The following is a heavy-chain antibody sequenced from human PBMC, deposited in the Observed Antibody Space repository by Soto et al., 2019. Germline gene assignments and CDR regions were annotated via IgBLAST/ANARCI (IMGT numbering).Heavy chain of an antibody. D-gene: IGHD1-1*01. CDR2: LYDVDGS. Sequence: DVQLMESGGGLIQPGESLRLSCAAFGLTISGKKYVAWVRQAPGKGLEWVSGLYDVDGSFYADSVRGRFTTSSDSSKTTVYLQMNDLRPDDTAVYYCATWHEREHAYDVWGQGTTVTVSS. CDR1: GLTISGKKY. J-gene: IGHJ3*01. V-gene: IGHV3-53*01. CDR3: ATWHEREHAYDV.